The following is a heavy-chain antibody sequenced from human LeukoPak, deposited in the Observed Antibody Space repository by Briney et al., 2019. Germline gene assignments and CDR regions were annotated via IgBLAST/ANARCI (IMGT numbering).Heavy chain of an antibody. D-gene: IGHD6-19*01. J-gene: IGHJ5*02. CDR2: IYYSGST. CDR1: GGPISSYY. V-gene: IGHV4-59*01. CDR3: ARPLAVAGRAWFDP. Sequence: SESLSLTCTVSGGPISSYYWSWIRQPPGKGLEWIGYIYYSGSTNYNPSLKSRVTISVDTSKNQFSLKLSSVTAADTAVYYCARPLAVAGRAWFDPWGQGTLVTDSS.